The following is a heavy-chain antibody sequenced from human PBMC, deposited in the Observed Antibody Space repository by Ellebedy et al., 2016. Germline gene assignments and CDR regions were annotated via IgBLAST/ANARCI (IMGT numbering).Heavy chain of an antibody. J-gene: IGHJ4*02. CDR3: ARDTYPFGDY. CDR2: ISRHGTET. V-gene: IGHV3-23*01. Sequence: GESLKISCAASGFSFRSYAMTWVRQAPGKGLEWVSGISRHGTETYYADSVKGRFTLSRDNSKGTLYLQMNSLRGEDTAVYYCARDTYPFGDYWGQGILVTVSS. D-gene: IGHD3-16*01. CDR1: GFSFRSYA.